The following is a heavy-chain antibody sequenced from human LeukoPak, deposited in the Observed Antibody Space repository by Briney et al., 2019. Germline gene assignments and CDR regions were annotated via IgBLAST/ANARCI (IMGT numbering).Heavy chain of an antibody. CDR1: GYTLTELS. J-gene: IGHJ4*02. CDR3: ATEGKMVRGVYTDY. Sequence: ASVKVSCKVSGYTLTELSMHWVRQPPGKGLEWMGRFDPEDGETIYAQKFQGRVTVTADTSTDTAYMELSSLRSQDTAVYYCATEGKMVRGVYTDYWGQGTLVTVSS. D-gene: IGHD3-10*01. CDR2: FDPEDGET. V-gene: IGHV1-24*01.